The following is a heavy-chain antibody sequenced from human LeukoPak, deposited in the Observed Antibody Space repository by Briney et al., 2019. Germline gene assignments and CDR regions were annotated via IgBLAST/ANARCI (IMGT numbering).Heavy chain of an antibody. J-gene: IGHJ4*02. V-gene: IGHV3-48*03. CDR3: ARGLDWGY. CDR1: GFTFSSYA. CDR2: ISHTGSAN. D-gene: IGHD3-16*01. Sequence: GGSLRLSCAASGFTFSSYAMNWVRQAPGKGLEWVSYISHTGSANSYADSVKGRFTISRDNAKNSLFLQMNSLRAEDTAVYYCARGLDWGYWGQGTLVTVSS.